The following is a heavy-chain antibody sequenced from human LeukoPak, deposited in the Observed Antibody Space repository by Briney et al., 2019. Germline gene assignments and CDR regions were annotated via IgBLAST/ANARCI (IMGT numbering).Heavy chain of an antibody. CDR3: ANTGGYSYGPYYYYMDV. V-gene: IGHV3-23*01. CDR2: ISSGGTTI. J-gene: IGHJ6*03. CDR1: GFTFSTHW. Sequence: GGSLRLSCAASGFTFSTHWMTWVRQAPGKGLEWVSFISSGGTTIYYADSVKGRFTISRDNSKNTLYLQMNSLRAEDTAVYYCANTGGYSYGPYYYYMDVWGKGTTVTISS. D-gene: IGHD5-18*01.